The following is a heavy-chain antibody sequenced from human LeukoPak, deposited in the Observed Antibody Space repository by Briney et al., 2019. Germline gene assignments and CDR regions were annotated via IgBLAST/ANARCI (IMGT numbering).Heavy chain of an antibody. CDR1: GVSISSGGYS. J-gene: IGHJ5*02. V-gene: IGHV4-30-2*01. Sequence: SETLSLTCAVSGVSISSGGYSWSWIRQPPGKGLEWIGYIYHSGSTYYNPSLKSRVTISVDRSKNQFSLKLSSVTAADTAVYYCARPTNWENWFDPWGQGTLVTVSS. CDR3: ARPTNWENWFDP. D-gene: IGHD7-27*01. CDR2: IYHSGST.